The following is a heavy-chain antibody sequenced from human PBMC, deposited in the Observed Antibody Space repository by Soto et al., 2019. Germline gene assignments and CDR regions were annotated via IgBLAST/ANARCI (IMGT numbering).Heavy chain of an antibody. CDR1: GYMFSRYL. CDR3: ARDLPATYYFDC. CDR2: ISPTGGST. J-gene: IGHJ4*02. Sequence: QVQLVQSGAEVKKPGASVKVSCKASGYMFSRYLIHWVRQAPGQGPEWVGIISPTGGSTTYAQKFQGRVTMTRDTSTSTVYMELSSLRSEDTAVYYCARDLPATYYFDCWGQGTLVTVSS. V-gene: IGHV1-46*03.